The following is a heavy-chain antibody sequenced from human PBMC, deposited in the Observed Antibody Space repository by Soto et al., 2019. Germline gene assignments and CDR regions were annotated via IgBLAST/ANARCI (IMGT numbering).Heavy chain of an antibody. D-gene: IGHD1-26*01. CDR2: IIPIFGTA. V-gene: IGHV1-69*01. J-gene: IGHJ3*02. CDR3: ARGRVQELRLRAVGEAFDI. Sequence: QVQLVQSGAEVKKPGSSVKVSCKASGGTFSSYAISWVRQAPGQGLEWMGGIIPIFGTANYAQKFQGRVTITADESTSTACMELSSLRSEDTAVYYCARGRVQELRLRAVGEAFDIWGQETMVTVSS. CDR1: GGTFSSYA.